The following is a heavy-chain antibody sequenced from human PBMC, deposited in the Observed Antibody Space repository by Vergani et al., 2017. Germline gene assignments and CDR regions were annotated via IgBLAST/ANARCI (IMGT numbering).Heavy chain of an antibody. CDR3: ASNPASFGPTTLYFDY. Sequence: QVQLVQSGAEVKKPGSSVKVSCKASGGTFSSYAISWVRQAPGQGLEWMGGIIPIFGTANYAQKFQGRVTITADKSTSTAYMELSSLRSDDTAVYYCASNPASFGPTTLYFDYWGQGTLVTVSS. D-gene: IGHD4-11*01. J-gene: IGHJ4*02. CDR2: IIPIFGTA. CDR1: GGTFSSYA. V-gene: IGHV1-69*06.